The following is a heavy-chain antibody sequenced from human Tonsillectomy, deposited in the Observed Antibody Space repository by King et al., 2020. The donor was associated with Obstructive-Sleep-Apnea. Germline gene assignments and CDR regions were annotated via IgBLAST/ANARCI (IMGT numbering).Heavy chain of an antibody. D-gene: IGHD2-2*01. CDR2: LRYDESNK. V-gene: IGHV3-30*02. J-gene: IGHJ4*02. CDR1: GFNFSYYS. CDR3: AKDRQGYQVSDY. Sequence: VQLVESGGGVVQPGGSLRLSCVASGFNFSYYSMHWVRQAPGKGLEWVAFLRYDESNKYYADSGKGRFTIARDNSKNTLYLQMNSRRAEDTALYYCAKDRQGYQVSDYWGQGTLVTVSS.